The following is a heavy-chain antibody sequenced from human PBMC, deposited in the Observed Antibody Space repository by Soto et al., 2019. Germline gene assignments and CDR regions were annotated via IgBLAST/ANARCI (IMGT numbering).Heavy chain of an antibody. V-gene: IGHV4-31*03. D-gene: IGHD3-22*01. CDR2: IYYNGST. J-gene: IGHJ4*02. Sequence: QVQLQESGPGLVKPSQTLSLTCTVSGGSISRGGYYWSWIRQHPGKGLEWIGYIYYNGSTYYNPSLKSRVTISVDTSKNQFSLKLSSVTAADTAMYYCARDKGYYYDSSGYSIFDYWGQGTLVTVSS. CDR3: ARDKGYYYDSSGYSIFDY. CDR1: GGSISRGGYY.